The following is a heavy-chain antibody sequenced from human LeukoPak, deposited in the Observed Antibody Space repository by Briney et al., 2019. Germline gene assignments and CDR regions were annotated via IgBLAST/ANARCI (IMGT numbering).Heavy chain of an antibody. J-gene: IGHJ6*02. D-gene: IGHD3-16*01. CDR3: ASGVMHDYYYYYGMDV. Sequence: ASVKVSCKAPGYTFTGYYMHWVRQAPGQGLEWMGWINPNSGGTNYAQKFQGRVTMTRDTSISTAYMELSRLRSDDTAVYYCASGVMHDYYYYYGMDVWGQGTTVTVSS. V-gene: IGHV1-2*02. CDR2: INPNSGGT. CDR1: GYTFTGYY.